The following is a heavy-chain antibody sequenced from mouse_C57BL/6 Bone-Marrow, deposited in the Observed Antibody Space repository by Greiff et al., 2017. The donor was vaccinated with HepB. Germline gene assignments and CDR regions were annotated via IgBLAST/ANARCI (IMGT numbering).Heavy chain of an antibody. J-gene: IGHJ4*01. V-gene: IGHV5-6*02. D-gene: IGHD2-4*01. CDR2: ISSGGSYT. CDR3: ARRDYDYDDPFYAMDY. CDR1: GFTFSSYG. Sequence: DVKLVESGGDLVKPGGSLKLSCAASGFTFSSYGMSWVRQTPDKRLEWVATISSGGSYTYYPDSVKGRFTISRDNAKNTLYLQMSSLKSADTAMYYCARRDYDYDDPFYAMDYWGQGTSVTVSS.